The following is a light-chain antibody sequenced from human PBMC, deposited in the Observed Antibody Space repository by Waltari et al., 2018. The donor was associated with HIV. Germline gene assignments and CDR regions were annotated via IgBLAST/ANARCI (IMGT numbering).Light chain of an antibody. CDR3: CSYAGSSTPVV. Sequence: QSALTQPASVSGSPGQSITISGTGTSSDVGSYNLVSWYQQHQGKAPKLMIYEVSKRPSGVSNRFSGSKSGNTASLTISGLQAEDEADYYCCSYAGSSTPVVFGGGTKLTVL. CDR1: SSDVGSYNL. V-gene: IGLV2-23*02. J-gene: IGLJ2*01. CDR2: EVS.